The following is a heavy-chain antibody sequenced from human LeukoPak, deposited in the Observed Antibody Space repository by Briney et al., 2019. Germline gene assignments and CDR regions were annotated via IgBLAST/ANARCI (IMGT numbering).Heavy chain of an antibody. V-gene: IGHV3-64*01. D-gene: IGHD6-19*01. CDR2: ISKNGRNT. CDR1: GFTLSSYS. CDR3: ARVDSGSACAS. Sequence: QSGGSLRLSCAASGFTLSSYSMHWVRQAPGKGLEFVSAISKNGRNTYYGNSMKGRFTISRDISKNTLYLQMGSLRAEDMAVYYCARVDSGSACASWGQGILVTVSS. J-gene: IGHJ1*01.